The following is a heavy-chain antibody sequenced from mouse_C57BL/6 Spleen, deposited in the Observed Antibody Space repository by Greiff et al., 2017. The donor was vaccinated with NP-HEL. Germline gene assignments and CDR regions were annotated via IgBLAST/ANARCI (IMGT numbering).Heavy chain of an antibody. Sequence: QVQLQQSGPELVKPGASVKISCKASGYAFSSSWMNWVKQRPGKGLEWIGRIYPGDGDTNYNGKFKGKATLTADKSSSTAYMQLSSLTSEDSAVYFCARRGDYSNHYYAMDYWGQGTSVTVSS. CDR3: ARRGDYSNHYYAMDY. V-gene: IGHV1-82*01. CDR2: IYPGDGDT. J-gene: IGHJ4*01. D-gene: IGHD2-5*01. CDR1: GYAFSSSW.